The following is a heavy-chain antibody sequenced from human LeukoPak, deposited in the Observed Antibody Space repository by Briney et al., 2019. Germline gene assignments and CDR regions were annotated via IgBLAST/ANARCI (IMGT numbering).Heavy chain of an antibody. Sequence: PSETLSLTCAVYGGSFSGYYWSWIRQPPGKGREWIGEINHSGSTNYNPSLKSRVTISVDTSKNQFSPKLSSVTAADTAVYYCARRGDYSSGPRKNSVDYWGQGTLATVSS. V-gene: IGHV4-34*01. CDR1: GGSFSGYY. CDR3: ARRGDYSSGPRKNSVDY. CDR2: INHSGST. J-gene: IGHJ4*02. D-gene: IGHD6-19*01.